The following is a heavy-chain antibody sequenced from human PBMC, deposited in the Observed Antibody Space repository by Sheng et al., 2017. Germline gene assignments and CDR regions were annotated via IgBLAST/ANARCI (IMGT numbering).Heavy chain of an antibody. CDR1: GYSISSGYY. J-gene: IGHJ4*02. CDR2: IYHSGST. CDR3: ARVDGITMIVVPKNENYYFDY. D-gene: IGHD3-22*01. Sequence: QVQLQESGPGLVKPSETLSLTCAVSGYSISSGYYWGWIRQPPGKGLEWIGSIYHSGSTYYNPSLKSRVTISVDTSKNQFSLKLSSVTAADTAVYYCARVDGITMIVVPKNENYYFDYWGQGTLVTVSS. V-gene: IGHV4-38-2*01.